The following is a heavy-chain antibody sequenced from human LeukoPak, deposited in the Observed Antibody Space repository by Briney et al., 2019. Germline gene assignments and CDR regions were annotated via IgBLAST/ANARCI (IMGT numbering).Heavy chain of an antibody. Sequence: GGSLRLSCAASGFTFDDYAMHWVRQAQGKGLEWVSLISGDGGSTYYADSVKGRFTISRDNSKNSLYLQMNSLRTEDTALYYCAKGGNCGGDCYWYFDLWGRGTLVTVSS. J-gene: IGHJ2*01. CDR1: GFTFDDYA. CDR2: ISGDGGST. CDR3: AKGGNCGGDCYWYFDL. D-gene: IGHD2-21*02. V-gene: IGHV3-43*02.